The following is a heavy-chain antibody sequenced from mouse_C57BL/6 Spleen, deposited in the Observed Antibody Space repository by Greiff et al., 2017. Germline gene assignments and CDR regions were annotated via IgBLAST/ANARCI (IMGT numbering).Heavy chain of an antibody. V-gene: IGHV14-3*01. J-gene: IGHJ2*01. CDR1: GFNIKNIY. Sequence: EVQLQQSVAELVRPGASVKLSCTASGFNIKNIYMHWVKQRPEQGLEWIGRIDPANGNTKYAPKFQGKATITADTSSNTAYLQLSSLTSEDTAIYYCAPEGFDYWGQGTTLTVSS. CDR2: IDPANGNT. CDR3: APEGFDY.